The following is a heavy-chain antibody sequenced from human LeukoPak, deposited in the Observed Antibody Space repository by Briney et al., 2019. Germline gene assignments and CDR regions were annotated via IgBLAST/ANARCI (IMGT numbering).Heavy chain of an antibody. CDR1: GFTFDAYA. CDR3: AKDGERSGYSSPFDS. V-gene: IGHV3-9*01. J-gene: IGHJ4*02. D-gene: IGHD3-22*01. Sequence: PGRSLRLSCAASGFTFDAYAMHWVRQAPGKGLGWVSRISWNRGTIGYADSVRGRFTISRDNAKNSLYLQMNSLRAEDTAFYYCAKDGERSGYSSPFDSWGQGTLVTVSS. CDR2: ISWNRGTI.